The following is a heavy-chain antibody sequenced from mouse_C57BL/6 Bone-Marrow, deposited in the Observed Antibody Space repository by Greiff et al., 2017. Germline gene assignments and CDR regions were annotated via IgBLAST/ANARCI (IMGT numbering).Heavy chain of an antibody. CDR2: INPSSGYP. V-gene: IGHV1-7*01. CDR3: AREAYGNCDY. D-gene: IGHD2-10*02. J-gene: IGHJ2*01. CDR1: GYTFTSYW. Sequence: VQLQESGAELAKPGASVKLSCKASGYTFTSYWMNWVKQRPGQGLEWIGYINPSSGYPKYNQKFKDKATLTAENSSSTAYMQLSSLTYEDSAVYYCAREAYGNCDYWGQGTTLTVSS.